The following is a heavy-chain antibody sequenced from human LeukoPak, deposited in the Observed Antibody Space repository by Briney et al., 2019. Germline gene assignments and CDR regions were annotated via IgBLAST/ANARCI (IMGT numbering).Heavy chain of an antibody. CDR2: IYYSGST. CDR1: GGSISSYY. V-gene: IGHV4-59*01. Sequence: PSETLSLTRTVSGGSISSYYWSWIRQPPGKGLEWIGYIYYSGSTNYNPSLKSRVTISVDTSKNQFSLKLSSVTAADTAVYYCARAHYYDSGGLFDYWGQGTLVTVSS. J-gene: IGHJ4*02. CDR3: ARAHYYDSGGLFDY. D-gene: IGHD3-22*01.